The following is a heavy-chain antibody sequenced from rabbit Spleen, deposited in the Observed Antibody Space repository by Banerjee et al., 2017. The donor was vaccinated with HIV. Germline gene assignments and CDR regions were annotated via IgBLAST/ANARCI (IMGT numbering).Heavy chain of an antibody. CDR2: IDPVFGTT. Sequence: QEQLVESGGGLVQPGGSLKLSCTVSGFDISKYGVTWVRQAPGKGLEWIGYIDPVFGTTYYASWVNGRFSISRENTQNTVSLQLNSLTAADTATYFCVRDHVDSGGLWGPGTLVTVS. J-gene: IGHJ4*01. V-gene: IGHV1S47*01. CDR3: VRDHVDSGGL. D-gene: IGHD4-1*01. CDR1: GFDISKYG.